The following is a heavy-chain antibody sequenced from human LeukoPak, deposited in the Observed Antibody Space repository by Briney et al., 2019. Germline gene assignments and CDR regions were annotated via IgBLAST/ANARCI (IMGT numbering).Heavy chain of an antibody. CDR3: ARQSIGDWYFDL. Sequence: SETLSLTCAVYGGSFSGYYWSWIRQPPGKGLEWIGEINHSGSTNYNPSLKSRVTISVDTSKNQFSLKLSSVTAADTAVYYCARQSIGDWYFDLWGGGTLVTVSS. D-gene: IGHD6-6*01. V-gene: IGHV4-34*01. CDR1: GGSFSGYY. CDR2: INHSGST. J-gene: IGHJ2*01.